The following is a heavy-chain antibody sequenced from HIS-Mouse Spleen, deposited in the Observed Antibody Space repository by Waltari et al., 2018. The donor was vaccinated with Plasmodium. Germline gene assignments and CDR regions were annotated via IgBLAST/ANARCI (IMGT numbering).Heavy chain of an antibody. J-gene: IGHJ4*02. D-gene: IGHD6-13*01. Sequence: EVQLVESGGGLVQPGRSLRISCAASGFTFDDYAMHWVRQAPGKGLEWVSGISWNGGNIGYADSVKGRFTISRDNAKNSLYLQMNSLRAEDTALYYCAKDRTWLIAAGALDYWGQGTLVTVSS. CDR3: AKDRTWLIAAGALDY. CDR2: ISWNGGNI. V-gene: IGHV3-9*01. CDR1: GFTFDDYA.